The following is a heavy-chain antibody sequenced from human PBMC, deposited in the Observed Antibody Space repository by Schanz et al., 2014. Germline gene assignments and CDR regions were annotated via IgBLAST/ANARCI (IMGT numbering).Heavy chain of an antibody. CDR3: VSQNGSSNY. CDR1: GITFSSHS. CDR2: IKHDGSMK. J-gene: IGHJ4*02. V-gene: IGHV3-7*01. Sequence: EVHLVESGGGLVQPGGSLRLSCAASGITFSSHSFNWVRQAPGKGLEWVANIKHDGSMKVYVDSVEGRYNISRDNAQRSLFLQLNSLRVEYTAAYRCVSQNGSSNYWGPGTLVTVSS. D-gene: IGHD6-6*01.